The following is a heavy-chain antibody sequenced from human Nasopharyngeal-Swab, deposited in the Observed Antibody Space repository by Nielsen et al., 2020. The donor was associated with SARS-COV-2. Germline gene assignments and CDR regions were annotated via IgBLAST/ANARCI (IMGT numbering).Heavy chain of an antibody. CDR2: INHSGST. D-gene: IGHD6-19*01. V-gene: IGHV4-34*01. CDR3: AREYSSGWYYAFDI. CDR1: GGSFSGYY. J-gene: IGHJ3*02. Sequence: SETLSLTCAAYGGSFSGYYWSWIRQPPGKGLEWIGEINHSGSTNYNPSLKSRVTISVDTSKNQFSLKLSSVTAADTAVYYCAREYSSGWYYAFDIWGQGTMVTVSS.